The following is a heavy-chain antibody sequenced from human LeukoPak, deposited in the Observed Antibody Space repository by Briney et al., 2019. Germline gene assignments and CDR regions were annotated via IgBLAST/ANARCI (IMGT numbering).Heavy chain of an antibody. D-gene: IGHD3-16*02. CDR1: GFNFSPYR. CDR3: ARVYTFGGTIGPLLDY. Sequence: GGSLRLSCAPSGFNFSPYRMNWVRQAPGTGLVWVSRINSDGSITTYADSVKGRFTLSRDNAKNTLYAQMNSQRAENTAVYYCARVYTFGGTIGPLLDYWGQGALVTVSS. J-gene: IGHJ4*02. V-gene: IGHV3-74*01. CDR2: INSDGSIT.